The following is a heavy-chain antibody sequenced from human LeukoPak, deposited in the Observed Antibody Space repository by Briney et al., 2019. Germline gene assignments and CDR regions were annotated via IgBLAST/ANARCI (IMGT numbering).Heavy chain of an antibody. Sequence: GGSLRLSCAASGFTFSSYWMNWGRQAPGKGREWVASINHNGNVNYYVDSVKGRFTISRDNAKNSLYLQMSNLRAEDTAVYFCARGGGLDVWGQGATVTVSS. CDR1: GFTFSSYW. CDR2: INHNGNVN. CDR3: ARGGGLDV. V-gene: IGHV3-7*03. D-gene: IGHD3-16*01. J-gene: IGHJ6*02.